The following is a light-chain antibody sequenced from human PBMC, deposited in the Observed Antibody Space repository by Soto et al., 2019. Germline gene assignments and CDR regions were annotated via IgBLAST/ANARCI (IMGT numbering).Light chain of an antibody. CDR1: QSVLYSSHNKNY. CDR3: QQYYSTPLT. Sequence: DIVMTQSPDSLAVSLGERATINCKSSQSVLYSSHNKNYLGRYQQKPGQPPKLLISWASTRESGVPDRFSGRGSGTDFTLTISSLQAEDVAVYYCQQYYSTPLTFGGGTKVEIE. J-gene: IGKJ4*01. V-gene: IGKV4-1*01. CDR2: WAS.